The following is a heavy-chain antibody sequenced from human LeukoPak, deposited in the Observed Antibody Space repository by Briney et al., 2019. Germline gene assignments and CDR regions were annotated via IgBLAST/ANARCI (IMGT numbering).Heavy chain of an antibody. CDR2: IYYSGST. CDR1: GGSIRSSGYY. CDR3: ARQVVAVAGTGYFDY. D-gene: IGHD6-19*01. V-gene: IGHV4-39*01. J-gene: IGHJ4*02. Sequence: SETLSLTCTVSGGSIRSSGYYWGWIRQPPGKGLEWIGSIYYSGSTYYNASLKSRGTISVDTSKNQFSLKLNSVTAADTAVYFCARQVVAVAGTGYFDYWGQGTLVTVSS.